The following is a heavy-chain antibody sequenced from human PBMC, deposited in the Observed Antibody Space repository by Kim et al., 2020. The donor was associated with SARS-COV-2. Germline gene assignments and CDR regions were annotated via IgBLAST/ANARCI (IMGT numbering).Heavy chain of an antibody. J-gene: IGHJ4*02. CDR3: ARVRYGDYFYY. V-gene: IGHV3-13*04. D-gene: IGHD4-17*01. CDR2: IGTAGDT. Sequence: GGSLRLSCAASGFTFSSYDMHWVRQATGKGLEWVSAIGTAGDTYYPGSVKGRFTISRENAKNYLYLQMNSLITGDTAVYYCARVRYGDYFYYWGQGTLLTVSS. CDR1: GFTFSSYD.